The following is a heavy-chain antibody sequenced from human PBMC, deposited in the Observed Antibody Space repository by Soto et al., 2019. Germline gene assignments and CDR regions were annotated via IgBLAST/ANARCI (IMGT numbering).Heavy chain of an antibody. CDR1: GFTFSSYW. CDR3: ARGRGYGYVY. D-gene: IGHD5-18*01. CDR2: IKEDGSEK. J-gene: IGHJ4*02. V-gene: IGHV3-7*04. Sequence: EVQVVETGGSLVQPGGSLRLSCADSGFTFSSYWMSWVRQAPGKGLEWVANIKEDGSEKYYVDSVKGRFTVSRDNAKNSLYLQMNSLRAEDTAVYYCARGRGYGYVYWGQGTLVTVSS.